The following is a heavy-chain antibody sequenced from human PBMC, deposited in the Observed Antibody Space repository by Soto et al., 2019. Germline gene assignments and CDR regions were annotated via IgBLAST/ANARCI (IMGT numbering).Heavy chain of an antibody. D-gene: IGHD7-27*01. CDR3: ARGPSGDKVDN. CDR2: IYNSVNT. V-gene: IGHV4-30-4*01. Sequence: QVQLQESGPGLVKPSQTLSLTCTVSGGSISSDYYCWSWIRQSPEKGLEWIGHIYNSVNTYSNPSLSSRVTISVDTSNNQFSLKLTSETAADTAVYYCARGPSGDKVDNWGKGTLVTVSS. CDR1: GGSISSDYYC. J-gene: IGHJ4*02.